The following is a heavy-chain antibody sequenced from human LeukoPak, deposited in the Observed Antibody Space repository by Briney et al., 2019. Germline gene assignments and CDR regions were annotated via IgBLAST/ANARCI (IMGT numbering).Heavy chain of an antibody. D-gene: IGHD3-9*01. J-gene: IGHJ4*02. CDR3: AKVGSTGDYDILTGYPFYYFDY. CDR2: ISGSGGST. CDR1: GFTFSSYA. Sequence: PGGSLRLSCAASGFTFSSYAMSWVRQAPGKGLEWVSAISGSGGSTYYAYSVKGRFTISRDNSKNTLYLQMNSLRAEDTAVYYCAKVGSTGDYDILTGYPFYYFDYWGQGTLVTVSS. V-gene: IGHV3-23*01.